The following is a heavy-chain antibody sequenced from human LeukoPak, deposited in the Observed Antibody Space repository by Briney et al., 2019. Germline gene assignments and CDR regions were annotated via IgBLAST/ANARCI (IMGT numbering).Heavy chain of an antibody. V-gene: IGHV3-74*01. CDR3: SKSEWELLPPQY. CDR1: GFTFSSYW. CDR2: INSDGSST. D-gene: IGHD1-26*01. Sequence: GGSLRLSCAASGFTFSSYWMHWVRQAPGKGLVWVSRINSDGSSTSYADSVKGRFTIPRDNAKNTLYLQMNSLRAEDTAVYYCSKSEWELLPPQYWGQGNPGHRLL. J-gene: IGHJ4*01.